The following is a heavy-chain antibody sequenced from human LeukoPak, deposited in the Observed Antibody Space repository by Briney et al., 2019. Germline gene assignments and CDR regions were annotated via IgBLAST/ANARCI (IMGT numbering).Heavy chain of an antibody. J-gene: IGHJ4*02. CDR2: ISGSGGST. Sequence: PGGSLRLSCAASGFTFSSYAMSWVRQAPGKGLEWVSAISGSGGSTYYADSVKGRFTISRDNSKNTLYLQMNCLRAEDTAVYYCAGVVPAAITLDYWGQGTLVTVSS. D-gene: IGHD2-2*01. CDR1: GFTFSSYA. V-gene: IGHV3-23*01. CDR3: AGVVPAAITLDY.